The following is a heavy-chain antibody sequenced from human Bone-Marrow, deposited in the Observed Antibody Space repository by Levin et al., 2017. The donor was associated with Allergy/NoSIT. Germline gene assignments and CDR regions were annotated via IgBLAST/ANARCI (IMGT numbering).Heavy chain of an antibody. D-gene: IGHD3-22*01. CDR2: LSGSGDVT. V-gene: IGHV3-23*01. CDR3: APHPDGSDYYIGSAGD. J-gene: IGHJ4*02. CDR1: GFTLSICV. Sequence: GGSLRLSCAASGFTLSICVMSWIRQAPGKGLEWVSTLSGSGDVTHYADAVKGRFTSSRDPSTNPMILQMNSLRAEDPAVFFFAPHPDGSDYYIGSAGDWGQGSLVTVSS.